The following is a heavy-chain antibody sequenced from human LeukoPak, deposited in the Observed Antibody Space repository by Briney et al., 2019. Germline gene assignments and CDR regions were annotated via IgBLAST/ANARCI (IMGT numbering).Heavy chain of an antibody. CDR1: GGSISSSSYY. J-gene: IGHJ4*02. CDR2: INYSGST. V-gene: IGHV4-39*01. CDR3: ARSVGVSWAPSPRPKYYFDY. D-gene: IGHD2-2*01. Sequence: KPSETLSLTCTVSGGSISSSSYYWGWIRQPPGKGLEWIGSINYSGSTYYNPSLKSRVTISVDTSKNQFSLKLSSVTAADTAVYYCARSVGVSWAPSPRPKYYFDYWGQGTLVTVSS.